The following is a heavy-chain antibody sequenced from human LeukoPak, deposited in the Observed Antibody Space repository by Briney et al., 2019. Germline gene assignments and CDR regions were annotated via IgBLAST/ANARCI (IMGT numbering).Heavy chain of an antibody. CDR1: GYTFTNYA. V-gene: IGHV7-4-1*02. CDR2: INTNTGNP. Sequence: ASVKVSCKASGYTFTNYAVNWVRQAPGQGLEWMGWINTNTGNPTYAQGFTGRFVFSLDTTVSTAYLQISSLKAEDTAVYYCARIAVAGTAYYFDYWGQGTLVTVSS. CDR3: ARIAVAGTAYYFDY. D-gene: IGHD6-19*01. J-gene: IGHJ4*02.